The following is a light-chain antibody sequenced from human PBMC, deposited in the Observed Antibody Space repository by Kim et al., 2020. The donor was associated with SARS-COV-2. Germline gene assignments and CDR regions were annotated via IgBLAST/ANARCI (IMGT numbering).Light chain of an antibody. CDR2: DAS. CDR1: QSVSSF. V-gene: IGKV3-11*01. CDR3: QRRSNWPPWT. J-gene: IGKJ1*01. Sequence: ELVLTQSPATLSLSPGERATLSCRASQSVSSFLAWYQQKPGQAPRLLIYDASNRATGIPARFSGSGSGTDFTLTISSLEPEDFAVYYCQRRSNWPPWTFGQGTKVDIK.